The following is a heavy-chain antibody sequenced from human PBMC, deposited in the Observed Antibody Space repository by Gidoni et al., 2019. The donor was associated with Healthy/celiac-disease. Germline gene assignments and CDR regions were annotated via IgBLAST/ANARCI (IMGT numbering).Heavy chain of an antibody. CDR3: AKRGRLRYFALGAFDI. CDR2: ISGSGGST. CDR1: GFTFSSYA. V-gene: IGHV3-23*01. D-gene: IGHD3-9*01. J-gene: IGHJ3*02. Sequence: EVQLLESGGVWVQPGGSLRLSCAASGFTFSSYAMSWVRQAPGKGLEWVSAISGSGGSTYYADSVKGRFTISRDNSKNTLYLQMNSLRAEDTAVYYCAKRGRLRYFALGAFDIWGQGTMVTVSS.